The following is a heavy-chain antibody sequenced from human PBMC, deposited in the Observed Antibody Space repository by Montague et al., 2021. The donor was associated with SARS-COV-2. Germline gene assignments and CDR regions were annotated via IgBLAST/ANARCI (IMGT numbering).Heavy chain of an antibody. Sequence: SETLSLTCTVYGFSIGSGDYWGWIRQPPGKGLEWIGSIHHSGTTYYNPSLQSRLTMSIDTSTNQFSLRLTAVTAADTAGFFCVREKTGGLRNVFDIWGQGTTVTVSS. CDR1: GFSIGSGDY. V-gene: IGHV4-38-2*02. CDR2: IHHSGTT. CDR3: VREKTGGLRNVFDI. J-gene: IGHJ3*02.